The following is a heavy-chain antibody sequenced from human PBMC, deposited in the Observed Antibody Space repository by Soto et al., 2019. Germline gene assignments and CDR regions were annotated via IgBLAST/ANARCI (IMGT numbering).Heavy chain of an antibody. J-gene: IGHJ4*02. V-gene: IGHV1-18*01. CDR1: GHTFTSYG. CDR2: ISPYNGNT. D-gene: IGHD2-21*02. CDR3: ASWPLVVVTAYYFDY. Sequence: QVQLVQSGAEVKKPGASVKVSCKASGHTFTSYGISWVRQAPGQGLEWMGWISPYNGNTNYAHRLQGRVTMTTDTSTDRAYMELRGLRSDDTAVYYCASWPLVVVTAYYFDYWGQGTLVTVSS.